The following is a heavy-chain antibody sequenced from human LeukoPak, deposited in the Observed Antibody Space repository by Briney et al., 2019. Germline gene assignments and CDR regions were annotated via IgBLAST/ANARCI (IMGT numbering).Heavy chain of an antibody. CDR3: ADSVYWYPNEY. D-gene: IGHD5/OR15-5a*01. CDR2: INNAGGT. J-gene: IGHJ4*02. Sequence: PGGSLRLSCAASGFTFSNYAMRWVRQAPGKGLEWVSSINNAGGTYYADSVKGRFTISRDNSKNTLYLQMNGLRVEDTAVYYCADSVYWYPNEYWGQGTLVTVSS. V-gene: IGHV3-23*01. CDR1: GFTFSNYA.